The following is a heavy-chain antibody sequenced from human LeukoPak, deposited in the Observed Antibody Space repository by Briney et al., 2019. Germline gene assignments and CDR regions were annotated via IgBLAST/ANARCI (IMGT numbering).Heavy chain of an antibody. D-gene: IGHD5-24*01. J-gene: IGHJ4*02. CDR1: GFSFVNHA. CDR3: ARAKEMATIRSFDS. CDR2: VSGSGDTT. Sequence: RGSLRLSCAASGFSFVNHAMIWVRQAAGKGREGVSVVSGSGDTTHYADSVRGRFTTFRDNSKNTLFLLLDSLRAEDTAVYYCARAKEMATIRSFDSWGQGTLVTVSS. V-gene: IGHV3-23*01.